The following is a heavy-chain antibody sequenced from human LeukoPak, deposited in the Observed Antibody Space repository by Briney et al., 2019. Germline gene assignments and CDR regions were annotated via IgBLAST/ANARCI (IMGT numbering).Heavy chain of an antibody. CDR3: VRTYFERSGRHPIYHFDS. Sequence: PGGSLRLSCAASGFTFSSYAMHWVRQAPGKGLEWVAVISYDGANEFYAESVKGRFTISRDNSKNAMFMDMNSLRPEDTAVYFCVRTYFERSGRHPIYHFDSWGQGTLVTVSS. D-gene: IGHD3-22*01. V-gene: IGHV3-30*04. CDR1: GFTFSSYA. J-gene: IGHJ4*02. CDR2: ISYDGANE.